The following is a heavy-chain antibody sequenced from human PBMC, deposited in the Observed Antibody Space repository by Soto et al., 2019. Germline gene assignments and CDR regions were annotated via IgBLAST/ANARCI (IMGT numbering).Heavy chain of an antibody. J-gene: IGHJ4*02. CDR2: IIPIFGTA. D-gene: IGHD6-13*01. Sequence: GASVKVSCKASGGTFSSYAISWVRQAPGQGLEWMGGIIPIFGTANYAQKFQGRVTITADESTSTAYMELSSLRSEDTAVYYCARGFGVGSWYDFDYWGQGTLVTVSS. CDR1: GGTFSSYA. V-gene: IGHV1-69*13. CDR3: ARGFGVGSWYDFDY.